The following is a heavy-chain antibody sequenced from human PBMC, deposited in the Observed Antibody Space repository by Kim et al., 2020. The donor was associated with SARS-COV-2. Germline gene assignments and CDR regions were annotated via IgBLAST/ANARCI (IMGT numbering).Heavy chain of an antibody. CDR2: ISSSSSYI. CDR1: GFTFSSYS. V-gene: IGHV3-21*01. D-gene: IGHD3-3*01. J-gene: IGHJ4*02. Sequence: GGSLRLSCAASGFTFSSYSMNWVRQAPGKGLEWVSSISSSSSYIYYADSVKGRFTISRDNAKNSLYLQMNSLRAEDTAVYYCARQYGYDFWSGYLGVGNYFDYWGQGTLVTVSS. CDR3: ARQYGYDFWSGYLGVGNYFDY.